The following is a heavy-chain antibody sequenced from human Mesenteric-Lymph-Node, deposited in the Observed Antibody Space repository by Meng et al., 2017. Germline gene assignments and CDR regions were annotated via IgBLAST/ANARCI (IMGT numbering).Heavy chain of an antibody. Sequence: QLQLQESRPGLVQPSGTLSRACGVSGDSIDNSKWWAWLRQSPGRVLEWIGEISNTYRTVYNPSLKRRLRISMDKSKNQFSLTLYSVTAADTAIYYCARERGREVGLFDFWGRGALVTVSS. CDR1: GDSIDNSKW. CDR3: ARERGREVGLFDF. CDR2: ISNTYRT. J-gene: IGHJ1*01. V-gene: IGHV4-4*02. D-gene: IGHD3-10*01.